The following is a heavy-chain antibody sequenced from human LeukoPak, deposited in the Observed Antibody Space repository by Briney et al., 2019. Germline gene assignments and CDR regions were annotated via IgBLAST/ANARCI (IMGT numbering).Heavy chain of an antibody. V-gene: IGHV4-30-4*01. CDR2: IYYSGST. J-gene: IGHJ1*01. CDR3: ARVAAGIGFFQH. Sequence: SQTLSLTRTVSGGSISSGDYYWSWIRQPPGKGLEWIGYIYYSGSTYYNPSLKSRVTISVDTSKNQLSLKLSSVTAADTAVYYCARVAAGIGFFQHWGQGTLVTVSS. D-gene: IGHD6-13*01. CDR1: GGSISSGDYY.